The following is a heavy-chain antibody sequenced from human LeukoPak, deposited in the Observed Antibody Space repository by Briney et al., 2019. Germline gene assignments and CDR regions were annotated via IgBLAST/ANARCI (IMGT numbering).Heavy chain of an antibody. CDR3: ARVRLGVPYNWNDALDP. D-gene: IGHD1-20*01. Sequence: AASVKVSCKASGYTFTSYGISWVRQAPGQGLEWMGWISAYNGNTNYAQKLQGRVTMTTDTSTSTAYMELRSLRSDDTAVYYCARVRLGVPYNWNDALDPWGQGTLVTVSS. CDR2: ISAYNGNT. J-gene: IGHJ5*02. CDR1: GYTFTSYG. V-gene: IGHV1-18*01.